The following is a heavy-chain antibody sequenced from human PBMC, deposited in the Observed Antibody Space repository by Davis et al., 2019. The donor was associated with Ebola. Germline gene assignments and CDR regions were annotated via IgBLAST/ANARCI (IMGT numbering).Heavy chain of an antibody. D-gene: IGHD4-23*01. CDR3: AREFTARQSVGAFDI. J-gene: IGHJ3*02. CDR2: ISSSSSYI. V-gene: IGHV3-21*01. CDR1: GFTFSSYS. Sequence: GESLKISCAASGFTFSSYSMNWVRQAPGKGLEWVSSISSSSSYIYYADSVKGRFTISRDNAKNSLYLQMNSLRDEDTAVYYCAREFTARQSVGAFDIWGQGTMVTVSS.